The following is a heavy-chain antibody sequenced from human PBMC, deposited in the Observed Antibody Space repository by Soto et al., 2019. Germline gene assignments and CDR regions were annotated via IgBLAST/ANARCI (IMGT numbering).Heavy chain of an antibody. CDR1: GFTFNNFW. V-gene: IGHV3-74*01. CDR2: INSDGTTT. Sequence: EVQLVESGGGLVQPGGSLRLSCAASGFTFNNFWMYWVRQTPEKGLVWVSGINSDGTTTIYADSVKGRFTISNDNAKNTLYLQLNILNVEDTAISYCVRDMRWGQGTLVTVSS. J-gene: IGHJ4*02. CDR3: VRDMR.